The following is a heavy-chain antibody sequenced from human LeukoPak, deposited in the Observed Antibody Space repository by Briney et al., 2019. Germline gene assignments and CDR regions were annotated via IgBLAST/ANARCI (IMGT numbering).Heavy chain of an antibody. CDR3: AREWFGELFTPFYYYGMDV. CDR1: GFTFSSYE. D-gene: IGHD3-10*01. V-gene: IGHV3-48*03. CDR2: ISSSGSTI. Sequence: GGSLRLSCAASGFTFSSYEMNWVRQAPGKGLEWVSYISSSGSTIYYADSVKGRFTISRDNAKNSLYLQMNSLRAEDTAVYYCAREWFGELFTPFYYYGMDVWGQGTTVTVSS. J-gene: IGHJ6*02.